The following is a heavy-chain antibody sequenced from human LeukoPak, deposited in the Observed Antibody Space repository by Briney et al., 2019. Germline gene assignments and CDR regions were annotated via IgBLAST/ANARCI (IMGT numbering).Heavy chain of an antibody. CDR1: GFTFSNYE. V-gene: IGHV3-48*03. J-gene: IGHJ4*02. Sequence: GGSLRLSCAASGFTFSNYEMNWVRQAPGKGLEWISYISSNGYTIYYADSVQGRFTISRDNAKNSLYLQMKSLRAEDTGVYYCARDNGMGDSSGYFHYYDYWGQGSLVTVSS. CDR2: ISSNGYTI. D-gene: IGHD3-22*01. CDR3: ARDNGMGDSSGYFHYYDY.